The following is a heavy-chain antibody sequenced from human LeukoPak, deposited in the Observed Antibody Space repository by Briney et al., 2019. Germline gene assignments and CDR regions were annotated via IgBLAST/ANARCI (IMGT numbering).Heavy chain of an antibody. V-gene: IGHV4-59*08. CDR2: FSYSGST. J-gene: IGHJ4*02. D-gene: IGHD2-15*01. CDR1: GGTISGHS. Sequence: PSETLSLTCTDPGGTISGHSWSWIRQPPGKGLEWIGYFSYSGSTNYNPSLKSRVTMSVDTSKNQFSLKLNSVTAADTALYYCARHYCSGGNSYSFDSWGQGSLVTVSS. CDR3: ARHYCSGGNSYSFDS.